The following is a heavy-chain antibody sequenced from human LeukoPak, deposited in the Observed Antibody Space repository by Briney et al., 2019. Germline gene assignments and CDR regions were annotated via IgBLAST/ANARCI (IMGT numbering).Heavy chain of an antibody. CDR1: GFTFSSYA. Sequence: GGSLRLSCAASGFTFSSYAMHWVRQAPGKGLEWVAVISYDGSNKYYADSVKGRFTISRDNSKNTLYLQMNSLRAEDTAVYYCARVPSDVPDYWGQGTLVTVSS. CDR3: ARVPSDVPDY. V-gene: IGHV3-30-3*01. J-gene: IGHJ4*02. CDR2: ISYDGSNK. D-gene: IGHD2-21*01.